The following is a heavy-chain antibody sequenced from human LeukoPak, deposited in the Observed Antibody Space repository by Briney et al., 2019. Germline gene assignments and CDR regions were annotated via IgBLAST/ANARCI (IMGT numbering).Heavy chain of an antibody. CDR1: GGTFSSTV. J-gene: IGHJ4*02. V-gene: IGHV1-69*05. CDR2: SIPIFGRT. D-gene: IGHD4/OR15-4a*01. Sequence: GASVKVSCKASGGTFSSTVISWLRQAPGQGLEWMGGSIPIFGRTNYAQKFQGRVTITTDESTGTAYMELSSLRSEDTAVYYCARDVFSRDPHYGGPVHDWGQGTLVTVSS. CDR3: ARDVFSRDPHYGGPVHD.